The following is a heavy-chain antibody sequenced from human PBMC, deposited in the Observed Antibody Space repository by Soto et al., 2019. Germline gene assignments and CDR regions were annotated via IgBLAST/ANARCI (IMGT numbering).Heavy chain of an antibody. J-gene: IGHJ5*02. CDR1: GYTFTSYD. CDR3: ARVRVLKYCSGGSCYGRWFDP. V-gene: IGHV1-8*01. Sequence: ASVKVSCKASGYTFTSYDINWVQQATGQGLEWMGWMNPNSGNTGYAQKFQGRVTMTRNTSISTAYMELSSLRSEDTAVYYGARVRVLKYCSGGSCYGRWFDPWGQGTLVTVSS. CDR2: MNPNSGNT. D-gene: IGHD2-15*01.